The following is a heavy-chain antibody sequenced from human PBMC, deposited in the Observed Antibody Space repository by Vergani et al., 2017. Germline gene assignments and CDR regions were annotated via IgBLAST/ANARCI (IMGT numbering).Heavy chain of an antibody. V-gene: IGHV3-23*01. CDR1: GFTFIMHA. J-gene: IGHJ3*02. Sequence: EVQLLESGGDLVQPGGSLRLSCAASGFTFIMHAMSLVRQAPGKGLEWVSTLSASDRRTHYADSVKGRFTISRDNSKNTLFLHMNSLRPEDTAVYYCAKVGRSEVAGTFGAFDIWGQVTMVTVSS. CDR3: AKVGRSEVAGTFGAFDI. CDR2: LSASDRRT. D-gene: IGHD6-19*01.